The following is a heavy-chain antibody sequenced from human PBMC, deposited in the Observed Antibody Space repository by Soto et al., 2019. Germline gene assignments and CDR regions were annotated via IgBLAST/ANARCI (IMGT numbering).Heavy chain of an antibody. V-gene: IGHV3-23*01. CDR1: GFTFSSYA. D-gene: IGHD3-10*01. J-gene: IGHJ4*02. Sequence: PGGSLRLSCAASGFTFSSYAMSCVRQAPGKGLEWVSAISGSGGSTYYADSVKGRFTISRDNSKNTLYLQMNSLRAEDTAVYYCAKDGGSGSYADFDYWGQGTLVTVSS. CDR2: ISGSGGST. CDR3: AKDGGSGSYADFDY.